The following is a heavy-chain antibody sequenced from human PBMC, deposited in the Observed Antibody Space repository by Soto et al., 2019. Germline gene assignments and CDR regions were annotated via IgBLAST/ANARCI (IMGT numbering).Heavy chain of an antibody. CDR2: IIPIFGTA. J-gene: IGHJ3*02. CDR3: ARDLAAAGPDAFDI. D-gene: IGHD6-13*01. V-gene: IGHV1-69*13. Sequence: ASVKVSCKASGGTFSSYAISWVRQAPGQWLEWMGGIIPIFGTANYAQKFQGRVTITADESTSTAYMELSSLRSEDTAVYYCARDLAAAGPDAFDIWGQGTMVTVS. CDR1: GGTFSSYA.